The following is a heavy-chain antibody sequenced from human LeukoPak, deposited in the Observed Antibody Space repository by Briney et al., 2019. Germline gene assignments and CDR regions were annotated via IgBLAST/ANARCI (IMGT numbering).Heavy chain of an antibody. D-gene: IGHD1-26*01. CDR2: ISYDGSNK. V-gene: IGHV3-30*04. Sequence: PGGSLRLSCAASGFTLSSSAMHWVRQAPSKGLEWVAVISYDGSNKYYADSAKGRFTISRDKSKNTLYLQMNSLRAEDTALYYCAREGRIVGGTSAFDIWGQGTMVTVSS. CDR3: AREGRIVGGTSAFDI. CDR1: GFTLSSSA. J-gene: IGHJ3*02.